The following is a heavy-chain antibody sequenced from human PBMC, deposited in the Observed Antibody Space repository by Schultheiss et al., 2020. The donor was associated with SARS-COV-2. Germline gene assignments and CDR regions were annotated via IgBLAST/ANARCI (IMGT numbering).Heavy chain of an antibody. Sequence: GESLKISCAASGFTFSSYAMHWVRQVPGKGLERVSVMSGRGDSTIYAESLRGRFTMSRDNSKSTLYLQMNTLRAEDTAVYYCAKGGYCASGTCQEGWIDPWGQGTLVTVSS. CDR3: AKGGYCASGTCQEGWIDP. V-gene: IGHV3-23*01. D-gene: IGHD3-10*01. CDR1: GFTFSSYA. CDR2: MSGRGDST. J-gene: IGHJ5*02.